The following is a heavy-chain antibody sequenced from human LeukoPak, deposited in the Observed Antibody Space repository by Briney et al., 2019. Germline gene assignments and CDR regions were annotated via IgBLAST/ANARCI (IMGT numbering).Heavy chain of an antibody. Sequence: PGGSLRLSCAASGFTFSTYWMTWVRQAPGKGLEWVANIKQDGSERYYVDSVKGRFTISRDNAKNSLYLQMNSLRAEDTAVYYCARVSSTRFFDYWGQGALVTVSS. CDR2: IKQDGSER. CDR1: GFTFSTYW. D-gene: IGHD3-3*01. V-gene: IGHV3-7*01. J-gene: IGHJ4*02. CDR3: ARVSSTRFFDY.